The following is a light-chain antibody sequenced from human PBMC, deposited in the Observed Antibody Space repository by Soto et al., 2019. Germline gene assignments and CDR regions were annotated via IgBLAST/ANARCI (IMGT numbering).Light chain of an antibody. CDR3: QQYNKWPPR. Sequence: EIVMTQSPATLSVSPGERATLSCRASQSVSSNLAWFQQKPGQAPRLLIYGASTRDTGIPARFSGSGSGTEFTLTISSLQSEDFAVYHCQQYNKWPPRFGQGTK. J-gene: IGKJ1*01. CDR1: QSVSSN. CDR2: GAS. V-gene: IGKV3-15*01.